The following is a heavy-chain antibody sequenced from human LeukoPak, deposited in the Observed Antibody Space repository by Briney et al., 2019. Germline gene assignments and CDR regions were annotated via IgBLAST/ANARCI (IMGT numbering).Heavy chain of an antibody. J-gene: IGHJ5*02. CDR3: ARDPCYGSSVGWFDP. CDR2: INPNTGGA. D-gene: IGHD3-22*01. CDR1: GYTFTDYY. Sequence: ASVKVSCKASGYTFTDYYIHWVRQAPGQGLEWMGRINPNTGGASYAQKSQGRVTMTRDTSISTAYMEMSSLRYDDTALYYCARDPCYGSSVGWFDPWGQGTLVTVSS. V-gene: IGHV1-2*06.